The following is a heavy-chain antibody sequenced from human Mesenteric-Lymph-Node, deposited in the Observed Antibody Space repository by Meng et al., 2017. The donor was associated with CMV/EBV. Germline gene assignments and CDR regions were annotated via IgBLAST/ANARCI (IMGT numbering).Heavy chain of an antibody. J-gene: IGHJ4*02. CDR1: GFTFDDYT. V-gene: IGHV3-43*01. Sequence: GESLKISCAASGFTFDDYTMHWVRQAPGKGLEWVSLISWDGGSTYYADSVKGRFTISRDNSKNTLYLQMNILRPEDTAVYYCAKDPRGGSIIGTTAGYWGQGTLVTVSS. CDR2: ISWDGGST. CDR3: AKDPRGGSIIGTTAGY. D-gene: IGHD1-20*01.